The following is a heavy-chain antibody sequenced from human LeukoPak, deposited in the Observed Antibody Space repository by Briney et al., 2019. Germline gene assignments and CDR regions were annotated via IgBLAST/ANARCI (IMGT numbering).Heavy chain of an antibody. D-gene: IGHD6-19*01. CDR1: GFTFRTYA. CDR3: ARDRGLGQWLDY. CDR2: ISDSGGST. J-gene: IGHJ4*02. V-gene: IGHV3-23*01. Sequence: TGGSLRLSCVGSGFTFRTYAMIWVRQAPGKGLQWVSAISDSGGSTYYADSVKGRFTISRDNSKNTLYLQMHSLRAEDTAVYYCARDRGLGQWLDYWGQGTLVTVSS.